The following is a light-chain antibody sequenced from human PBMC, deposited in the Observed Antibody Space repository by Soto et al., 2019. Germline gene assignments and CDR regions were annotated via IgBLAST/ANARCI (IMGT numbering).Light chain of an antibody. Sequence: EIVMTQSPATLSVSPGERATLSCRASQSVSSNLAWYQQKPGQGPRLLIYAASTRATGIPARFSGSGSGTEFTLTISSLQSEDFAVYYCQQYNNWTPITFGPGTKVYIK. CDR3: QQYNNWTPIT. CDR1: QSVSSN. J-gene: IGKJ3*01. V-gene: IGKV3-15*01. CDR2: AAS.